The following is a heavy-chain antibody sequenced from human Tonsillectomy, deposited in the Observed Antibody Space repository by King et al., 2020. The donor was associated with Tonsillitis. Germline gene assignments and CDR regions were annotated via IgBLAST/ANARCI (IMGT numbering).Heavy chain of an antibody. Sequence: HLQESGPGLVKPSQTLSLTCAVSGGSISSGGYSWSWIRQPPGKGLEWIGYIYYSGSTYYNPSLKSRVTISVDTSKNHFSLKLSSVTAADTAVYYCARAAYCSSTICYDWFDPWGQGTLVTVSS. D-gene: IGHD2-2*01. CDR1: GGSISSGGYS. V-gene: IGHV4-30-4*07. CDR2: IYYSGST. CDR3: ARAAYCSSTICYDWFDP. J-gene: IGHJ5*02.